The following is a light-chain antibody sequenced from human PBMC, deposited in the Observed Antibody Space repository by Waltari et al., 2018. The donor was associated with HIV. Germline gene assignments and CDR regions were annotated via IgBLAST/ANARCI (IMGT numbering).Light chain of an antibody. J-gene: IGLJ2*01. CDR1: SSDVGGYNY. CDR2: EVT. Sequence: QSALTQPPSASGSPGQPVTIACTGTSSDVGGYNYVSWYQQYPGKAPKLTIYEVTKRPSGVPDRFSGSKSGNTASLTVSGLQAEDEADYYCSSYAGSNNYVVFGGGTRLTVL. V-gene: IGLV2-8*01. CDR3: SSYAGSNNYVV.